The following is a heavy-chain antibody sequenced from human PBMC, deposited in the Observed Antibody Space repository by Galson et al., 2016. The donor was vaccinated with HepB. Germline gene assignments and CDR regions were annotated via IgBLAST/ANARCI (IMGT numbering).Heavy chain of an antibody. CDR1: GYTLTQLA. J-gene: IGHJ4*02. V-gene: IGHV1-24*01. D-gene: IGHD3-3*01. CDR2: LDPDTGKI. Sequence: SVKVSCKVSGYTLTQLAIHWVRQAPGKGLEWMGGLDPDTGKIDYAQKFQGRVTMTEDTSTDTAYMELSSLRSEDTAVYYCASSYFEFSSGQHYCFDYWGQRTLVTVSS. CDR3: ASSYFEFSSGQHYCFDY.